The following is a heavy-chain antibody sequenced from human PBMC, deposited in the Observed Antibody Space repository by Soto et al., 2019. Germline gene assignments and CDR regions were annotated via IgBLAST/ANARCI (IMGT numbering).Heavy chain of an antibody. Sequence: GGSLRLSCAASGFTFSSYAMHWVRQAPGKGLEWVAVISYDGSNKYYADSVKGRFTISRDNSKNTLYLQMNSLRAEDTAVYYCARDFCSGGSCYKTPARYGMDVWGQGATVTVSS. CDR3: ARDFCSGGSCYKTPARYGMDV. V-gene: IGHV3-30-3*01. D-gene: IGHD2-15*01. J-gene: IGHJ6*02. CDR2: ISYDGSNK. CDR1: GFTFSSYA.